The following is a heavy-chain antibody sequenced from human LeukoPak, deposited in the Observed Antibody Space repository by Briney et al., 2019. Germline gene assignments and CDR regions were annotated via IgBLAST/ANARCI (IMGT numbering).Heavy chain of an antibody. Sequence: SETLSLTCIVSGGSITSSDYYWAWIRQPPGMGLEWIGSINYGGTTYYNPSLKSRVTISVDKSKNQFSLKLSSVTAADTAVYYCTRDQPPMGTFDIWGQGTMVTVSS. D-gene: IGHD3-10*01. J-gene: IGHJ3*02. CDR2: INYGGTT. CDR3: TRDQPPMGTFDI. V-gene: IGHV4-39*07. CDR1: GGSITSSDYY.